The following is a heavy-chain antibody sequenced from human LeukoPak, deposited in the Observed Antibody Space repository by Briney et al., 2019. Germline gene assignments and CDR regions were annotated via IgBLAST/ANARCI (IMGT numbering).Heavy chain of an antibody. CDR3: ARVVYSSGCFDY. J-gene: IGHJ4*02. V-gene: IGHV4-59*01. Sequence: PSETLSLTCTVSGGSISSYYWSWIRQPPGKGLEWIGYIYYSGSTNYNPSLKSRVTISVDTSKNQFSLKLSSVIAADTAVYYCARVVYSSGCFDYWGQGTLVTVSS. CDR1: GGSISSYY. CDR2: IYYSGST. D-gene: IGHD6-19*01.